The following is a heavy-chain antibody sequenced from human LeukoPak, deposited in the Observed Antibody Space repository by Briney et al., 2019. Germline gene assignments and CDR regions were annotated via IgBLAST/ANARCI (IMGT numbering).Heavy chain of an antibody. D-gene: IGHD5-24*01. CDR1: GGSFSGYY. J-gene: IGHJ4*02. CDR2: INHSGST. CDR3: ARGVESMGLDY. Sequence: SETLSLTCAVYGGSFSGYYWSWIRQPPGKGLEWIGEINHSGSTNYNPSLKSRVTISVDTSKNQFSLKLSSVTAADTAVYYCARGVESMGLDYWGQGTPVTVSS. V-gene: IGHV4-34*01.